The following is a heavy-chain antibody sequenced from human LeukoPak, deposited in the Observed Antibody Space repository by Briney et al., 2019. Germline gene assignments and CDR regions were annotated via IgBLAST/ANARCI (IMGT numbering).Heavy chain of an antibody. V-gene: IGHV3-30*18. J-gene: IGHJ6*02. CDR1: GFTFSSYG. Sequence: PGRSLRLSCAASGFTFSSYGMHWVRQAPGKGLEWVAVISYDGSNKYYADSVKGRFTISRDNSKNTLYLQVNSLRAEDTAVYYCAKEGTAAAGPAYYYYGMDVWGQGTTVTVSS. CDR2: ISYDGSNK. D-gene: IGHD6-13*01. CDR3: AKEGTAAAGPAYYYYGMDV.